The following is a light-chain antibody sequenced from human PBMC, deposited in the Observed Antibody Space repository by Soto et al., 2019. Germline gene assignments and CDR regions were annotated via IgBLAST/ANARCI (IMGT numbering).Light chain of an antibody. V-gene: IGKV1-39*01. CDR1: ETINNY. J-gene: IGKJ1*01. CDR2: AAS. CDR3: QQSYTTPWT. Sequence: DIRMTQSPSSLSVSVGDGVTITCRASETINNYLNWYQQKPGRAPKLLIHAASILQSGVPSRFSGSGSGTDFTLTISSLQPEDFATYSCQQSYTTPWTFGLGTRVEI.